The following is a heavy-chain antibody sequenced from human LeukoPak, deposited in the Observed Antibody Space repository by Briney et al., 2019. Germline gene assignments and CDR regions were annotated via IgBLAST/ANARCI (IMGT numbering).Heavy chain of an antibody. CDR1: GYTFTSYD. V-gene: IGHV1-8*01. D-gene: IGHD3-22*01. CDR2: MNPNSGNT. J-gene: IGHJ4*02. CDR3: AAVSGSLYYFDY. Sequence: ASVKVSCKASGYTFTSYDINWVRQATGQGLEWMGWMNPNSGNTGYAQKFQGRVTMTRNTSISTAYMELSSLRSEDTAVYYCAAVSGSLYYFDYWGQGTLVTVSS.